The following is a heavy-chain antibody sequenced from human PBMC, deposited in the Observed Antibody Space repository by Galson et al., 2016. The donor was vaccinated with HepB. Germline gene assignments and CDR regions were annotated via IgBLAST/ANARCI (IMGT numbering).Heavy chain of an antibody. CDR2: IYTGGST. Sequence: SLRLSCAASGFTFSSYAMNWVRQTPGKGLEWVSIIYTGGSTYYADSVKGRFTTSRHNSKNTLYLQMNSLRAEDTAVYYCARTNPDYGDYDYWGQGALVTVSS. D-gene: IGHD4-17*01. V-gene: IGHV3-53*04. J-gene: IGHJ4*02. CDR3: ARTNPDYGDYDY. CDR1: GFTFSSYA.